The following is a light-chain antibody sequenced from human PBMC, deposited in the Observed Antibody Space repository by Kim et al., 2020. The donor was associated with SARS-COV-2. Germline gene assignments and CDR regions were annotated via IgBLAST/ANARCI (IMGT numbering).Light chain of an antibody. J-gene: IGLJ1*01. CDR3: ATWDASLSEYV. CDR2: RDI. V-gene: IGLV1-47*01. Sequence: GQSVTISCSGTLSSIKSTYVSWYQQVPGWAPKLLIYRDILWPSGVPDRFSGSKSDLSASLAITGLRSADEALYFCATWDASLSEYVFGPGTKVTVL. CDR1: LSSIKSTY.